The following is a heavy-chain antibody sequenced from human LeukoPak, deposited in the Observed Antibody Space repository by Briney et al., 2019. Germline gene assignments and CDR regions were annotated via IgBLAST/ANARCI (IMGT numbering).Heavy chain of an antibody. Sequence: ASVKVSCKASGGTFSSYAISWVRQAPGQGLEWMGRIIPIFGTANYAQKFQGRVTITTDESTSTAYMELSSLRSEDTAVYYCARGLIAAAGYNWFDPWGQGTLVTVSS. J-gene: IGHJ5*02. V-gene: IGHV1-69*05. CDR2: IIPIFGTA. D-gene: IGHD6-13*01. CDR3: ARGLIAAAGYNWFDP. CDR1: GGTFSSYA.